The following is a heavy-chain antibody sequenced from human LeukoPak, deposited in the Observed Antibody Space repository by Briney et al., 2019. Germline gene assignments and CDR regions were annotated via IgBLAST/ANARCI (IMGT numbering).Heavy chain of an antibody. Sequence: PGGSLRLSCAASGFTFTDFAMNWVRQAPGKGLEWVSTISASGTITYYADSVKGRCTISRDNAKTSLYLQMNSLRAEDTAVYYCARDFDTVPGRFGYWGQGTLVTVSS. V-gene: IGHV3-21*06. CDR1: GFTFTDFA. J-gene: IGHJ4*02. CDR2: ISASGTIT. D-gene: IGHD3-16*01. CDR3: ARDFDTVPGRFGY.